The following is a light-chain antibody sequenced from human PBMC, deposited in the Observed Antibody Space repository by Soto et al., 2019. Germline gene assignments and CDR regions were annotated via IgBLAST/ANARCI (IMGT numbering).Light chain of an antibody. CDR1: SMDVGRYNL. CDR3: YSYAGENLYV. V-gene: IGLV2-23*01. Sequence: QSVLAQPASVSASPGQAITIPCAGTSMDVGRYNLVSWFQQHPGKVPKLLIYEGTKRPSRLSDRFSGSKSGTTASLTISGLQAQDVAHYYCYSYAGENLYVFGTGTKVTVL. J-gene: IGLJ1*01. CDR2: EGT.